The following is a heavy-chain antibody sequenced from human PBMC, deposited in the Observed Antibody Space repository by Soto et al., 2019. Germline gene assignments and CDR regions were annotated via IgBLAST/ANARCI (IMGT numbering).Heavy chain of an antibody. D-gene: IGHD2-15*01. V-gene: IGHV3-33*01. Sequence: GGSLRLSCAASGFTFSSYGMHWVRQAPGKGLEWVAVIWYDGSNKYYADSVKGRFTISRDNSKNTLYLQMNSLRAEDTAVYYCARDGYCSGGSCYSAPVFDYWGQGTLVTVSS. CDR3: ARDGYCSGGSCYSAPVFDY. CDR2: IWYDGSNK. CDR1: GFTFSSYG. J-gene: IGHJ4*02.